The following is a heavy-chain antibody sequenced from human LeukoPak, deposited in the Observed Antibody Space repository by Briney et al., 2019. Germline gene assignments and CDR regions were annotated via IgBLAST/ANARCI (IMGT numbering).Heavy chain of an antibody. CDR3: AKDPGP. CDR2: ISWNSGSI. Sequence: PGRSLRLSCAASGFTFDDYAMHWVRQAPGKGLEWASGISWNSGSIGYADSVKGRFTISRDNAKNSLYLQMNSLRAEDTALYYCAKDPGPWGQGTLVTVSS. J-gene: IGHJ5*02. CDR1: GFTFDDYA. V-gene: IGHV3-9*01.